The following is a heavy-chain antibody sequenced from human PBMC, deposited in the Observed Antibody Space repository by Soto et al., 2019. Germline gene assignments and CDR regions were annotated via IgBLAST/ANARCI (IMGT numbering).Heavy chain of an antibody. CDR1: GESVSTNSAA. D-gene: IGHD2-15*01. Sequence: SQTLSRTGAISGESVSTNSAAWNWIRQSPSRGLEWLGRTYYRSKWYYDYALSVRSRISINPDTSRNQFSLQLSSVTPEDTAVYFCARVGCSGGTCLDGLDVWGQGTTVTVSS. CDR3: ARVGCSGGTCLDGLDV. V-gene: IGHV6-1*01. J-gene: IGHJ6*02. CDR2: TYYRSKWYY.